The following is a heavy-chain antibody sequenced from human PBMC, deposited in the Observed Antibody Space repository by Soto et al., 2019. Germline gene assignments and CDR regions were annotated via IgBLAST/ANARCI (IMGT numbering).Heavy chain of an antibody. CDR2: IIPIFGTA. CDR1: GGTFSSYA. CDR3: ASGRRIPMIVVFPYYFDY. Sequence: QVQLVQSGAEVKKPGSSVKVSCKASGGTFSSYAISWVRQAPGQGLEWMGGIIPIFGTANYAQKFQGRVTITADESTSTADMELSSLRSEDTAVYYCASGRRIPMIVVFPYYFDYWGQGTLVTVSS. V-gene: IGHV1-69*01. J-gene: IGHJ4*02. D-gene: IGHD3-22*01.